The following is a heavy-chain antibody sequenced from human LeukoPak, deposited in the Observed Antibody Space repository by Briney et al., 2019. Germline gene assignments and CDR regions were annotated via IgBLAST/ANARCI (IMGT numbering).Heavy chain of an antibody. V-gene: IGHV3-66*01. CDR3: ARDHYSANIVVVPAATGPIYYYYYYMDV. Sequence: GGSLRLSCAASGFTVSSNYMSWVRQAPGKGLEWVSVIYSGGSTYYADSVKGRFTISRDNSKNTLYLQMNSLRAEDTAVYYCARDHYSANIVVVPAATGPIYYYYYYMDVWGKGTTVTVSS. CDR2: IYSGGST. D-gene: IGHD2-2*01. CDR1: GFTVSSNY. J-gene: IGHJ6*03.